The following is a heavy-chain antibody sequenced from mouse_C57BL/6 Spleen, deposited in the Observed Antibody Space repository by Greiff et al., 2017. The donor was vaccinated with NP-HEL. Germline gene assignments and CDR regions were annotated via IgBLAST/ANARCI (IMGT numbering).Heavy chain of an antibody. CDR3: ARDTTVVAKNYFDY. J-gene: IGHJ2*01. CDR2: INPNNGGT. V-gene: IGHV1-26*01. Sequence: VQLKESGPELVKPGASVKISCKASGYTFTDYYMNWVKQSHGKSLEWIGDINPNNGGTSYNQKFKGKATLTVDKSSSTAYMELRSLTSEDSAVYYCARDTTVVAKNYFDYWGQGTTLTVSS. D-gene: IGHD1-1*01. CDR1: GYTFTDYY.